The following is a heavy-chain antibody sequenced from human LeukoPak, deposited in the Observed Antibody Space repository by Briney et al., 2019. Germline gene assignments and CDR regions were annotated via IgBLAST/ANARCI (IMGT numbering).Heavy chain of an antibody. Sequence: PSETLSLTCTVSGGSISSSGYYWSWIRQPPGKGLEWIGEINHSGSTNYNPSLKSRVTISVDTSKNQFSLKLSSVTAADTAVYYCARAPYSSSSDYWGQGTLVTVSS. D-gene: IGHD6-6*01. V-gene: IGHV4-39*07. J-gene: IGHJ4*02. CDR2: INHSGST. CDR3: ARAPYSSSSDY. CDR1: GGSISSSGYY.